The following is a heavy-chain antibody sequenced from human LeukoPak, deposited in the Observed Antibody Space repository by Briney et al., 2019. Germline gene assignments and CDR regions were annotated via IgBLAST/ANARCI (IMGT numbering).Heavy chain of an antibody. Sequence: GASVKVSYRASGYTFTGYYMHWVRQAPGQGLEWMGWINPNSGGTNYAQKFQGRVTMTRDTSISTAYMELSRLRSDDTAVYYCASCSSTSCYPSGYWGQGTLVTVSS. D-gene: IGHD2-2*01. CDR3: ASCSSTSCYPSGY. J-gene: IGHJ4*02. CDR1: GYTFTGYY. CDR2: INPNSGGT. V-gene: IGHV1-2*02.